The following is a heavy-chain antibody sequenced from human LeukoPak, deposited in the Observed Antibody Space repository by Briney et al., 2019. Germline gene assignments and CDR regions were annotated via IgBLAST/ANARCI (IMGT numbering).Heavy chain of an antibody. CDR3: VRGPPYGSRSDYFDY. D-gene: IGHD3-10*01. J-gene: IGHJ4*02. Sequence: GGSPRLSCAASGFTFSSYSMNWVRQAPGKGLEWVSYISSSSSTIYYADSVKGRFTISRDNAKNSLYLQMNSLRVEDTAVYYCVRGPPYGSRSDYFDYWGQGTLVTVSS. V-gene: IGHV3-48*04. CDR1: GFTFSSYS. CDR2: ISSSSSTI.